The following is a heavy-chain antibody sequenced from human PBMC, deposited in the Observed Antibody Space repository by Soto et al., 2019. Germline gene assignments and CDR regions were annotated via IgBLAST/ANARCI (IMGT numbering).Heavy chain of an antibody. V-gene: IGHV3-30*04. D-gene: IGHD3-22*01. CDR2: ISHDGNK. J-gene: IGHJ1*01. Sequence: QVQLVESGGDVVQPGRSLRLSCAASGFTFSSYVMHWVRQAPGKGLEWVALISHDGNKHYADSVKDRFTISRDNSKNKVNLEMNSLKAEDTALYYCAREYDRSGYAGSFQHWGQGTLVTVSP. CDR3: AREYDRSGYAGSFQH. CDR1: GFTFSSYV.